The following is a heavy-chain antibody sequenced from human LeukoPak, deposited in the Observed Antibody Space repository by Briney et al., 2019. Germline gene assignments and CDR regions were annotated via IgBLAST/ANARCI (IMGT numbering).Heavy chain of an antibody. J-gene: IGHJ4*02. CDR3: VKDGRTSAPC. D-gene: IGHD2-15*01. Sequence: GGSLRLSCGASGFTFSKYAMSWVGQAPGKGLEWVSGITASGGPSSADSVKGRFTISRDNSENMVYLQMNSLRDEDTAAYYCVKDGRTSAPCWGQGTLVSVSS. V-gene: IGHV3-23*01. CDR2: ITASGGP. CDR1: GFTFSKYA.